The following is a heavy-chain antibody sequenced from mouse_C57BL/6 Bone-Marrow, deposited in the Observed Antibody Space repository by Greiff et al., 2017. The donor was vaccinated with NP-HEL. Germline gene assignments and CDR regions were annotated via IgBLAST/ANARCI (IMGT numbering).Heavy chain of an antibody. CDR2: INPNNGGT. CDR3: VRECDGSSYTSCWYSDV. CDR1: GYTFTDYY. V-gene: IGHV1-26*01. D-gene: IGHD1-1*01. Sequence: EVQLQQSGPELVKPGASVKLSCKASGYTFTDYYMNWVKQSHGKSLEWIGVINPNNGGTSYNQKFKCKATLTVDKSSSTASMQLRSLTSGVSAVYYCVRECDGSSYTSCWYSDVWGRGTAVTVSS. J-gene: IGHJ1*03.